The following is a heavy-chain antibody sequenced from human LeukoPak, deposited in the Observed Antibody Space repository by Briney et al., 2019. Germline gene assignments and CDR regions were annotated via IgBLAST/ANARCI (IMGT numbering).Heavy chain of an antibody. CDR2: MNPNSGNT. V-gene: IGHV1-8*03. D-gene: IGHD5-18*01. CDR3: ARGPAHSNYYYYRAV. CDR1: GYTFTSYD. J-gene: IGHJ6*03. Sequence: ASVKVSCKASGYTFTSYDINWVRQATGQGLEWMGWMNPNSGNTGYAQKFQGRVTITRNTSISTAYMELSSLRSEDTAVYYCARGPAHSNYYYYRAVGEKGPRATVP.